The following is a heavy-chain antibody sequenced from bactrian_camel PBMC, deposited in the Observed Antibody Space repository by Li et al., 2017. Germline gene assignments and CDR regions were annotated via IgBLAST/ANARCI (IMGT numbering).Heavy chain of an antibody. CDR3: VRDVSELAF. J-gene: IGHJ4*01. CDR1: GFTFSSAG. CDR2: INSGGGSTT. Sequence: VQLVESGGGSVQAGGSLRLSCTASGFTFSSAGMTWVRQAPGKGREWVSTINSGGGSTTYYAKSVEGRFTISRDNAKNMVYLDMNSLRPEDTAVYYCVRDVSELAFWGQGTQVTVS. V-gene: IGHV3S40*01. D-gene: IGHD1*01.